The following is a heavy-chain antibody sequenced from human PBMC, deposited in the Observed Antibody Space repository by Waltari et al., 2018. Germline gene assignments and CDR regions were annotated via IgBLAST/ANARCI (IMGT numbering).Heavy chain of an antibody. CDR3: ARARSSGQDVSAFDI. J-gene: IGHJ3*02. V-gene: IGHV4-34*01. D-gene: IGHD6-19*01. CDR1: GGSFSGYY. Sequence: QVQLQQWGAGLLKPSETLSLTCAVYGGSFSGYYWSWIRQPPGKGLEWIGEINHSGSTNDNPSLKSRVTISVDTSKNQFSLKLSSVTAADTAVYYCARARSSGQDVSAFDIWGQGTMVTVSS. CDR2: INHSGST.